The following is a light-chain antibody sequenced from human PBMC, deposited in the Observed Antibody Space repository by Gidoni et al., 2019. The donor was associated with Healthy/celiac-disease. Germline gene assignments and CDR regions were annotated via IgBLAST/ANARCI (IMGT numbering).Light chain of an antibody. CDR1: HSVSSIY. V-gene: IGKV3-20*01. CDR2: GAF. CDR3: QQYGSP. Sequence: EIVLTQSPGTLSLSPGERAPLSCRASHSVSSIYLDWYQQKPGQAPRLLIYGAFSRATGIPDRFSGSGSGTDFTLTISRLEPEDFAVYYCQQYGSPFGGGTKVEIK. J-gene: IGKJ4*01.